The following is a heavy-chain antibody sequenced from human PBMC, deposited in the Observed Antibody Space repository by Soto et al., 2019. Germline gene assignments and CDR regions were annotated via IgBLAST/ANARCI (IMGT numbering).Heavy chain of an antibody. J-gene: IGHJ6*02. D-gene: IGHD5-12*01. V-gene: IGHV3-7*01. CDR3: ARDPAPVGYRGLDV. CDR2: IEEDGSEK. Sequence: ERSLRLSCAASGFTFSSSWMTWVRQAPGKGLAWVANIEEDGSEKYYVDSVKGRFTISRDNTNESLYLQMNSLRAEDTAVYYCARDPAPVGYRGLDVWGQGTTVTVSS. CDR1: GFTFSSSW.